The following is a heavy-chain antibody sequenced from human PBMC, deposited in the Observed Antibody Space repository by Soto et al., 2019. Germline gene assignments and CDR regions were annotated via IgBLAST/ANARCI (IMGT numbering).Heavy chain of an antibody. Sequence: SQTLSLTCAISGDSVSTNSATWDWIRQSPSRGLEWLGRTYYRSKWYNDYAVSVKSRITVNPDTSKNQFSLHLNSVTPEDAAVYYCARDTPGPYYYYGMDVWGQGTTVTVS. CDR3: ARDTPGPYYYYGMDV. J-gene: IGHJ6*02. CDR2: TYYRSKWYN. CDR1: GDSVSTNSAT. V-gene: IGHV6-1*01.